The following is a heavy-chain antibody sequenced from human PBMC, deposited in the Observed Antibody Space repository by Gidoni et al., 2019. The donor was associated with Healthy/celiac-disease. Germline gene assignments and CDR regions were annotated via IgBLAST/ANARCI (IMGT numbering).Heavy chain of an antibody. CDR3: AMFSRSGGTNFDY. Sequence: QVQLVQSGAEVKKPGASVKVSCTVSGYTRTKLSMHWVRQTPGKGLEWMGGFDPEDGETIYAQTCQGRVTTTEDTSTDTAYMGLSSLKSEDTAVYYCAMFSRSGGTNFDYWGQGTLVTVSS. V-gene: IGHV1-24*01. CDR1: GYTRTKLS. J-gene: IGHJ4*02. CDR2: FDPEDGET. D-gene: IGHD3-10*01.